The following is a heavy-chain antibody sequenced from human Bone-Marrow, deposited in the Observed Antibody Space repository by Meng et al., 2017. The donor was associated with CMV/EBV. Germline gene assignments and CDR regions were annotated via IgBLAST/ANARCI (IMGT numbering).Heavy chain of an antibody. CDR1: RFTFSSYW. Sequence: GESLKISCAASRFTFSSYWMSWVRQAPGKGLEWVANIKQDGSEKYYVDSVKGRFAISRDNAKNSLYLQMNSLRAEGTAVYYCARDRGFSYGFSPWGLGTLVTVSS. D-gene: IGHD5-18*01. CDR3: ARDRGFSYGFSP. V-gene: IGHV3-7*01. J-gene: IGHJ5*02. CDR2: IKQDGSEK.